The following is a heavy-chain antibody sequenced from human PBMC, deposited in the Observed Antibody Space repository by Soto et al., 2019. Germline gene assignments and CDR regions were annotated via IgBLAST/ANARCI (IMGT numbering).Heavy chain of an antibody. V-gene: IGHV1-3*01. CDR3: ARVPGPVEMATNKGPQYFDY. Sequence: GASVKVSCKASGYTFTSYAMHWVRQAPGQRLEWMGWINAGNGNTKYSQKFQGRVTITRDTSASTAYMELSSLRSEDTAVYYCARVPGPVEMATNKGPQYFDYSGQGTLVTVSS. CDR2: INAGNGNT. D-gene: IGHD5-12*01. J-gene: IGHJ4*02. CDR1: GYTFTSYA.